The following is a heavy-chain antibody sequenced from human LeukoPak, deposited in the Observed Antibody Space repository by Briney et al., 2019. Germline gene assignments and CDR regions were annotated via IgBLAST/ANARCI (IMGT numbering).Heavy chain of an antibody. CDR3: ARSFYRNNYYFDS. V-gene: IGHV4-39*07. D-gene: IGHD3-16*02. CDR1: GGSISSISSNNYH. Sequence: SQTLSLTCIVSGGSISSISSNNYHWGWIRQPPGKGLEWIGSIYYSGSTYYNPSLKSRVTISVDKSKNQFSLKLSSVTAADTAVYYWARSFYRNNYYFDSGGREPRVTVP. J-gene: IGHJ4*02. CDR2: IYYSGST.